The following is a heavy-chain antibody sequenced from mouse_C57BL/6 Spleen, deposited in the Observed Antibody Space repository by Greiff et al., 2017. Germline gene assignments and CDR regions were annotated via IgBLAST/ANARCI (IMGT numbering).Heavy chain of an antibody. V-gene: IGHV3-6*01. CDR2: ISYDGSN. CDR1: GYSITSGYY. D-gene: IGHD6-1*01. J-gene: IGHJ3*01. Sequence: EVKLMESGPGLVKPSQSLSLTCSVTGYSITSGYYWNWIRQFPGNKLEWMGYISYDGSNNYNPSLKNRISITRDTSKNQFFLKLNSVTTEDTATYYCARGQGVWGQGTLVTVSA. CDR3: ARGQGV.